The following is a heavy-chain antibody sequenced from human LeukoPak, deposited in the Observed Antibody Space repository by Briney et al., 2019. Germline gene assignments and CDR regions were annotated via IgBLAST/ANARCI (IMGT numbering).Heavy chain of an antibody. CDR2: IYSGGST. CDR3: ARDQGYWYFDL. Sequence: PGGSLRLSCAASGFTVSSNYMSWVRQAPGKGLEWVSVIYSGGSTYYADSVKGRFTISRDSSKNTLYLQMNSLRAEDTAVYYCARDQGYWYFDLWGRGTLVTVSS. V-gene: IGHV3-53*01. J-gene: IGHJ2*01. CDR1: GFTVSSNY.